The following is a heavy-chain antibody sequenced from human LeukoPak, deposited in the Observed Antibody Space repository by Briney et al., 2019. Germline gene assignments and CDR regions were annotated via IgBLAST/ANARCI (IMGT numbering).Heavy chain of an antibody. CDR2: ISYDGSNK. V-gene: IGHV3-30*03. CDR1: GFTFSSYG. D-gene: IGHD4-23*01. Sequence: PGGSLRLSCAASGFTFSSYGMHWVRQAPGKGLEWVAVISYDGSNKYYADSVKGRFTISRDNSKNTLYLQMNSLIPEDTAVYLCARDFGGLRWNYYFDYWGQGTLVTVSS. CDR3: ARDFGGLRWNYYFDY. J-gene: IGHJ4*02.